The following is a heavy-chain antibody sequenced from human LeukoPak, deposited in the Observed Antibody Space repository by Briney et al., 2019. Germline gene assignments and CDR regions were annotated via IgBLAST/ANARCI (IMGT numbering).Heavy chain of an antibody. D-gene: IGHD3-10*01. Sequence: PGGSLRLSCAASGFTFSTYGMHWVRQAPGKGLEWVALISYDGSNEHYVDSVKGRFTISRDNSKNTLYLQMNSPRAEDTAVYYCAKEPYGSGSYWGGFDYWGQGTLVTVSS. V-gene: IGHV3-30*18. CDR3: AKEPYGSGSYWGGFDY. J-gene: IGHJ4*02. CDR1: GFTFSTYG. CDR2: ISYDGSNE.